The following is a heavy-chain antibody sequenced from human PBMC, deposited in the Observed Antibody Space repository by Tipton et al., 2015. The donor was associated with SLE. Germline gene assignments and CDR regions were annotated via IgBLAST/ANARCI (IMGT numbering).Heavy chain of an antibody. Sequence: TLSLTCTVSGGSISSGDYYWTWIRQPPGKGLEWIGYIYYRGSTYYNPSLKSRVTISVDTSKSQFSLNLRSVTAADTAVYYCARGGMGIAVAGEFDSWGQGTLVTVSS. CDR3: ARGGMGIAVAGEFDS. CDR1: GGSISSGDYY. D-gene: IGHD6-19*01. CDR2: IYYRGST. J-gene: IGHJ4*02. V-gene: IGHV4-30-4*01.